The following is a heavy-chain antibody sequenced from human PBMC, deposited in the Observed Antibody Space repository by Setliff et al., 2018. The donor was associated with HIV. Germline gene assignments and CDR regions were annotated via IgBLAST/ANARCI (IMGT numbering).Heavy chain of an antibody. CDR2: VIPGLGIA. V-gene: IGHV1-69*10. CDR1: GGTFSSYR. CDR3: ARDAGYIGTSWNY. J-gene: IGHJ4*02. Sequence: SVKVSCKASGGTFSSYRISWVRQAPGQGLEYMGGVIPGLGIAYYAQRFQGRVTITADESTSTVYMDLSSLRSEDTAMYYCARDAGYIGTSWNYWVQGTLVTVSS. D-gene: IGHD5-12*01.